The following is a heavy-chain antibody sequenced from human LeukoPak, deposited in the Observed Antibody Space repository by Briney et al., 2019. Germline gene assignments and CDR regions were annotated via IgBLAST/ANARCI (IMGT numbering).Heavy chain of an antibody. V-gene: IGHV4-39*02. Sequence: SETLSLTCTVSGGSISCTSYYWGWIHQPPWKGLEWIGSIYYSGSTYYNPSLKSRVTISVDTSKNQFSLKLSSMTAADTAVYYCARDLGVGASTGDYWGQGTLVTVSS. CDR1: GGSISCTSYY. J-gene: IGHJ4*02. CDR3: ARDLGVGASTGDY. D-gene: IGHD1-26*01. CDR2: IYYSGST.